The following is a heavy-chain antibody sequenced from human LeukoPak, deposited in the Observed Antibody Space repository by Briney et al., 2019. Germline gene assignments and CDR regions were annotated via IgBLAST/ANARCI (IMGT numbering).Heavy chain of an antibody. CDR3: AKDLYGTRYCSGGSCFSYFDY. CDR2: ISGGGDRT. V-gene: IGHV3-23*01. J-gene: IGHJ4*02. D-gene: IGHD2-15*01. CDR1: EFTFSSYA. Sequence: GGSLRLSCAASEFTFSSYAMNWVRQAPGKGLEWVSGISGGGDRTYYADSVQGRFTISRDNSKNTLYLQVNSLRAEDTAVYYCAKDLYGTRYCSGGSCFSYFDYWGQGTLVTVSS.